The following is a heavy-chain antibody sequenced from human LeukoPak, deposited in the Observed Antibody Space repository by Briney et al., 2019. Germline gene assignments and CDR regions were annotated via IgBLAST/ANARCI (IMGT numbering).Heavy chain of an antibody. CDR1: DYSISSVYY. D-gene: IGHD1-26*01. CDR3: AGGIVGVHAY. V-gene: IGHV4-38-2*01. Sequence: PSETLSLTCADSDYSISSVYYWGWIRQPPGKGLEWIGNIHHSGSIYYDPSLKSRVTISLDTSKNQFSLKVTSVTAADTAVYYCAGGIVGVHAYWGQGTLVTVSS. CDR2: IHHSGSI. J-gene: IGHJ4*02.